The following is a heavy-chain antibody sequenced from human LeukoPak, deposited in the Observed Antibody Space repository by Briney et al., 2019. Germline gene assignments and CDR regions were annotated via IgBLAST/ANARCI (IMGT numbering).Heavy chain of an antibody. J-gene: IGHJ4*02. D-gene: IGHD1-14*01. V-gene: IGHV4-61*01. CDR2: IYYSGST. CDR1: GGSVSSGTYY. Sequence: PSETLPLTCTVSGGSVSSGTYYYSWIRQPPGKGLEWIGYIYYSGSTNYNPSYNPSLKSRVTISLDTSKNQFSLNLNSVTAADTAMYYCARGGTIRNPIYWGQGTLVTVSS. CDR3: ARGGTIRNPIY.